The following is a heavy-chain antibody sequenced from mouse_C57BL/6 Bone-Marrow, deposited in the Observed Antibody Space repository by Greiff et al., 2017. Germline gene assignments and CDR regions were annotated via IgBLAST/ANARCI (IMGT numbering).Heavy chain of an antibody. V-gene: IGHV1-42*01. CDR2: INPSTGGT. D-gene: IGHD2-3*01. CDR3: ALDGYYSDY. CDR1: GYSFTGYY. Sequence: EVQLQQSGPELVKPGASVKISCKASGYSFTGYYMNWVKQSPEKSLEWIGEINPSTGGTTYNQKFKAKATLTVDKSSSTAYMQLKSLTSEDSAVYYCALDGYYSDYWGQGTTLTVSS. J-gene: IGHJ2*01.